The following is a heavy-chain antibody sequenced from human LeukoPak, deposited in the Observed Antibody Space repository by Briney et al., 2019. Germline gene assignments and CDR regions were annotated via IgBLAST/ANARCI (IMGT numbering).Heavy chain of an antibody. D-gene: IGHD6-19*01. CDR2: INSDGSST. CDR1: GFTFSSYW. CDR3: ARGSSGLFDY. V-gene: IGHV3-74*01. Sequence: GGSLRLSCAASGFTFSSYWMHWVRQAPGKGLVWVSCINSDGSSTSYADSVKGRFTISRDNAKNTLYLQMNSLRAEDTAVYYCARGSSGLFDYWGQGTLVTVSS. J-gene: IGHJ4*02.